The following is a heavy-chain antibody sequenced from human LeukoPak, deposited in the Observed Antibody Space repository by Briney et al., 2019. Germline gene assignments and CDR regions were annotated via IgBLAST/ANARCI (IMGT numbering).Heavy chain of an antibody. CDR2: ISGCGGST. CDR1: GFTFSSYA. Sequence: GGSLRLSCAASGFTFSSYAMSWVRQAPGKGLEWVSAISGCGGSTYYADSVKGRFTISRDNSKNTLYLQMDSLRAEDTAVYYCAREYNYGFARYFDYWGQGTLVTVSS. V-gene: IGHV3-23*01. D-gene: IGHD5-18*01. CDR3: AREYNYGFARYFDY. J-gene: IGHJ4*02.